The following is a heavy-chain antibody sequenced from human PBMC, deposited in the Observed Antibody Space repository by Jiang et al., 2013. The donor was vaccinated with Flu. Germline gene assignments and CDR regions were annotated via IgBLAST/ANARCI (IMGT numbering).Heavy chain of an antibody. J-gene: IGHJ3*02. D-gene: IGHD1-26*01. CDR2: LYQWEH. Sequence: WIRQPPEGTGVDWAYLYQWEHQLQPSLKSRVTISVDTSKNQFSLKLSSVTAADTAVYYCARESGSYAFDIWGQGTMVTVSS. V-gene: IGHV4-61*02. CDR3: ARESGSYAFDI.